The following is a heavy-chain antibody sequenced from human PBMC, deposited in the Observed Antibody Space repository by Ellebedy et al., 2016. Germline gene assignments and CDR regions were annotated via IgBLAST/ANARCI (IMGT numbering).Heavy chain of an antibody. V-gene: IGHV3-30*03. D-gene: IGHD6-6*01. CDR2: ISYDGRNK. J-gene: IGHJ3*02. CDR1: GFTFSSYG. Sequence: GESLKISCAVSGFTFSSYGMHWVRQAPGKGLEWVAVISYDGRNKYYADSVKGRFTISRDNSKNTLYLQMNSLRAEDTAVYYCARERFEYSSSDDAFDIWGQGTMVTVSS. CDR3: ARERFEYSSSDDAFDI.